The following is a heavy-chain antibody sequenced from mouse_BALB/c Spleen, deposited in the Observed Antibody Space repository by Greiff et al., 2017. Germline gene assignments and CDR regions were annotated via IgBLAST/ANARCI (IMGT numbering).Heavy chain of an antibody. Sequence: EVKVEESGGGLVQPGGSMKLSCAASGFTFSSYAMSWVRQTPEKRLEWVASSSSGGSTYYPDSVKGRFTISRDNARNILYLQMSSLRYEDTAMYYCARGGQDDYAMDDWGQGTSVTVSA. CDR1: GFTFSSYA. J-gene: IGHJ4*01. CDR3: ARGGQDDYAMDD. CDR2: SSSGGST. V-gene: IGHV5-6-5*01.